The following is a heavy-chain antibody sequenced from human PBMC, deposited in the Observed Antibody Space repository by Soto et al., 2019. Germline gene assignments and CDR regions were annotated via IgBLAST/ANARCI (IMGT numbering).Heavy chain of an antibody. CDR3: VRHDQRGHRRDDYYMDV. D-gene: IGHD1-1*01. CDR1: GGSISSYY. V-gene: IGHV4-59*08. J-gene: IGHJ6*03. CDR2: TYYSGST. Sequence: SETLSLTCTVSGGSISSYYWSWIRQPPGKGLEWIGYTYYSGSTNYNPSLKSRVTISVDTSKNQFSLKLSSVTAADTAVYYCVRHDQRGHRRDDYYMDVWGKGTTVTVSS.